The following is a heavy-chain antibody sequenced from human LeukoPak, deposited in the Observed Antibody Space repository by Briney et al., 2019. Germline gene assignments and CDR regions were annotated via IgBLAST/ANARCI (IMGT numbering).Heavy chain of an antibody. CDR1: GGSISSYY. CDR3: ARHYGP. V-gene: IGHV4-59*08. D-gene: IGHD3-10*01. CDR2: IYYSGRT. Sequence: SETLPLTCTVSGGSISSYYWSWIRQPPGKGLEWIGYIYYSGRTNYNPSLKSRITILVDTSKNQFSLKLSSVTATDTAVYYCARHYGPWGQGTLVTVSS. J-gene: IGHJ4*02.